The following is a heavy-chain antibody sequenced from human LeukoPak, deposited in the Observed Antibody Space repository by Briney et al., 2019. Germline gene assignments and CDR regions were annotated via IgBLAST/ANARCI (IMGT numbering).Heavy chain of an antibody. J-gene: IGHJ1*01. CDR3: ATYYYDSSGYYYLAEYFQH. Sequence: SETLSLTCAVYGGSFSGYYWSWIRQPPGKGLEWIGEINHSGSTNYNPSLKSRVTISVDTSKNQFSLKLSSVTAADTAVYYCATYYYDSSGYYYLAEYFQHWGQGTLVTVSP. D-gene: IGHD3-22*01. V-gene: IGHV4-34*01. CDR1: GGSFSGYY. CDR2: INHSGST.